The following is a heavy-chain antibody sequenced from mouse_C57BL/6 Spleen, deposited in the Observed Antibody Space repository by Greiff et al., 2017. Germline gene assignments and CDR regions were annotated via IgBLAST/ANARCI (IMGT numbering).Heavy chain of an antibody. CDR1: GYTFTDYY. CDR2: IFPGSGST. V-gene: IGHV1-75*01. CDR3: ARSEGLYGNYEGFAY. J-gene: IGHJ3*01. D-gene: IGHD2-1*01. Sequence: QVQLQQSGPELVKPGASVKISCKASGYTFTDYYINWVKQRPGQGLEWIGWIFPGSGSTYYNEKFKGKATLTVDKSSSTAYMLLSSLTSEDSAVYFCARSEGLYGNYEGFAYWGQGTLVTVSA.